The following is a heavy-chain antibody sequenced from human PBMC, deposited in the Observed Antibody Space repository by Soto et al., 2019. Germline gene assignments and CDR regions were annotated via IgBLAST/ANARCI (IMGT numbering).Heavy chain of an antibody. D-gene: IGHD3-3*01. Sequence: GASVKGSCKASGYTFTGYYMHWVRQAPGQGLEWMGWINPNSGGTNYAQKFQGRVTMTRDTSISTAYMELSRLRSDDTAVYYCARLSLWSGYYIAYGMDVWGQGTTVTVSS. CDR2: INPNSGGT. V-gene: IGHV1-2*02. J-gene: IGHJ6*02. CDR1: GYTFTGYY. CDR3: ARLSLWSGYYIAYGMDV.